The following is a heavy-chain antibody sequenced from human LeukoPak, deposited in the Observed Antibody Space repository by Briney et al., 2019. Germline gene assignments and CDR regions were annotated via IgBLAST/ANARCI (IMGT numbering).Heavy chain of an antibody. J-gene: IGHJ5*02. D-gene: IGHD3-22*01. Sequence: SETLSLTCTVSGGSISSSSYYWGWIRQPPGKGLEWIGSIYYSGSTYYNPSLKSRVTISVDTSKNQFSLKLSSVTAADTAVYYCARGGYYDRQVRFDPWGQGTLVTVSS. CDR3: ARGGYYDRQVRFDP. V-gene: IGHV4-39*01. CDR2: IYYSGST. CDR1: GGSISSSSYY.